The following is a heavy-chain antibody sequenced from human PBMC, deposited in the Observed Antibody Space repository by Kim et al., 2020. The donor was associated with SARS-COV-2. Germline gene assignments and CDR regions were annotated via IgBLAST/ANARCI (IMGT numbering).Heavy chain of an antibody. Sequence: YADSVKGRFTISRDNSKNSLYLQMNSLRTEDTALYYCAKAMYYYDIIFDYWGQGTLVTVSS. V-gene: IGHV3-43*01. J-gene: IGHJ4*02. D-gene: IGHD3-22*01. CDR3: AKAMYYYDIIFDY.